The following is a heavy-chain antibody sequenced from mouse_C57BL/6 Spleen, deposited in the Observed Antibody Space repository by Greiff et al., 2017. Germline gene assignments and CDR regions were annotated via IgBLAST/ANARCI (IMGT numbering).Heavy chain of an antibody. D-gene: IGHD1-1*01. CDR2: ISSGSSTI. Sequence: EVHLVESGGGLVKPGGSLKLSCAASGFTFSDYGMHWVRQAPEKGLEWVAYISSGSSTIYYADTVKGRFTISRDNAKNTLFLQMTSLRSEDTAMYYCARDFITTVVPYFDDWGQGTTLTVSS. CDR1: GFTFSDYG. J-gene: IGHJ2*01. V-gene: IGHV5-17*01. CDR3: ARDFITTVVPYFDD.